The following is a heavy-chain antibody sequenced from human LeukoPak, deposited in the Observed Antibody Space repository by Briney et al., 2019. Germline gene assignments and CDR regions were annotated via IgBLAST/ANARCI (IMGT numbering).Heavy chain of an antibody. D-gene: IGHD1-1*01. J-gene: IGHJ4*02. Sequence: GGSLRLSCAASGFTFSSYSMNWVRQAPGKGLEWVSYISSSSSTIYYADSVKGRFTISRDNAKNSLYLQMNSLKTEDTAVYYCTTDRQLERTPGDYWGQGTLVTVSS. CDR2: ISSSSSTI. CDR1: GFTFSSYS. V-gene: IGHV3-48*04. CDR3: TTDRQLERTPGDY.